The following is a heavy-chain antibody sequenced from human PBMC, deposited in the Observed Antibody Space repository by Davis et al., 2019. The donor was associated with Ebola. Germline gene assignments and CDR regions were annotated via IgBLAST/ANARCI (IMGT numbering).Heavy chain of an antibody. J-gene: IGHJ4*02. Sequence: PGGSLRLSCVASGFTFNKYWMHWVRQAPGKGLVYVSRISSDGGITSYADSVKGRFTISRDNSKNSLFLQMNNLRTEDTALYYCAAPFQDLDYWGQGTLVTVSS. V-gene: IGHV3-74*01. CDR1: GFTFNKYW. CDR3: AAPFQDLDY. CDR2: ISSDGGIT.